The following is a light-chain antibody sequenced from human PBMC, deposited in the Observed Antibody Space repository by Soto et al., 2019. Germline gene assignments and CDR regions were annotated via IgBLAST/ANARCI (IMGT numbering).Light chain of an antibody. CDR2: EAS. CDR1: QGISSA. V-gene: IGKV1-13*02. J-gene: IGKJ4*01. Sequence: AIQLTQSPSSLSASVGDRVTITCRASQGISSALAWYQQKPGKAHKFLIYEASSLESGVPPRFSGSGSGTDFTLTIGSLQPEDFATYYCQQFKSYPLTFGGGTKVEIK. CDR3: QQFKSYPLT.